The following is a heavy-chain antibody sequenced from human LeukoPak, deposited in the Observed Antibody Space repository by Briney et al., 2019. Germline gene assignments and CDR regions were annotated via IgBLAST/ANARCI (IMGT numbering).Heavy chain of an antibody. CDR2: IYYSGST. V-gene: IGHV4-39*01. J-gene: IGHJ4*02. D-gene: IGHD3-10*01. Sequence: PSETLSLTCTVSGGSISSSSYYWGWIRQPPGKGLEWIGSIYYSGSTYYNPSLKSRVTISVDTSKNQFSLKLSSVTAADTAVYYCASVDYYGSGSYYSFDYWGQGTLVTVSS. CDR3: ASVDYYGSGSYYSFDY. CDR1: GGSISSSSYY.